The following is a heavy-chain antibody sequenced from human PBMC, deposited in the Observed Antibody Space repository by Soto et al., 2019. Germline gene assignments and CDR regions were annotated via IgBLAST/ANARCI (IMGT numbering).Heavy chain of an antibody. D-gene: IGHD6-13*01. J-gene: IGHJ4*02. CDR1: GYTFTGYY. V-gene: IGHV1-2*02. Sequence: ASVKVSCNASGYTFTGYYMHWVRQPPGQGLEWMGWINPNTAGTKYAQRYQGRVNKTRDTSISTAYMELSRLRSHHTDVYYCATLDPGIAPAGDRFDYWGQGTLVNVAS. CDR2: INPNTAGT. CDR3: ATLDPGIAPAGDRFDY.